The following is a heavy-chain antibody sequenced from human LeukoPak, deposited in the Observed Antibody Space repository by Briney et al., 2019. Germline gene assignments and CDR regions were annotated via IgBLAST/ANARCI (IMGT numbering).Heavy chain of an antibody. CDR2: INPSGGST. CDR1: GYTFTSYY. Sequence: ASVKVSCKASGYTFTSYYMHWVRQAPGQGLEWMGIINPSGGSTSYAQKFQGRVTMTRDTSTSTVYMELSSLRSEDTAVYYCARDISIAVAGTPWFDPWGQGTLVTVSS. J-gene: IGHJ5*02. CDR3: ARDISIAVAGTPWFDP. D-gene: IGHD6-19*01. V-gene: IGHV1-46*01.